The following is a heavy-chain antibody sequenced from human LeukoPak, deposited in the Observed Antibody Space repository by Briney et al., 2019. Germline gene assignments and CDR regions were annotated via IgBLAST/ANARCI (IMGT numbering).Heavy chain of an antibody. D-gene: IGHD1/OR15-1a*01. CDR3: AGSWNIHFDY. V-gene: IGHV3-30*02. Sequence: PGGSLRFSCAASGFMFNVYGMHWVRQAPGKGLEWVAVIRYDGSDINYADSVKGRFTISRDNSKNTLYLEMNSLRVEDTAVYFCAGSWNIHFDYWGQGTLVTVSS. CDR1: GFMFNVYG. J-gene: IGHJ4*02. CDR2: IRYDGSDI.